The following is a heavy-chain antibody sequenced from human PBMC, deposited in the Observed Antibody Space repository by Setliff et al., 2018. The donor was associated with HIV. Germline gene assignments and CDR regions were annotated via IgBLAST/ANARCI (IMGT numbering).Heavy chain of an antibody. CDR2: INHSGST. Sequence: SETLSPTCTVSGGSISNSRYYWSWIRQPPGKGLEWIGEINHSGSTNYNPSLKSRVTISVDTSKNQFSLKLSYVTAADTAVYYCARGFAGLGRPFDPWGQGALVTVSS. J-gene: IGHJ5*02. CDR1: GGSISNSRYY. D-gene: IGHD3-10*01. CDR3: ARGFAGLGRPFDP. V-gene: IGHV4-39*07.